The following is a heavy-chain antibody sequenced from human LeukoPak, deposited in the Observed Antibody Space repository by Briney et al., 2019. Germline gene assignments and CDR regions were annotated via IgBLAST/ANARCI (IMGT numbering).Heavy chain of an antibody. V-gene: IGHV4-59*11. D-gene: IGHD5-12*01. CDR2: IFYSGST. CDR3: ARDSGFGGYGK. Sequence: SETLSLTCTVSGGSISSHYWTWIRQPPGKGLEWIGYIFYSGSTNYNPSLKSRVTISVDTSKNQFSLKLSSETAADTAVYYCARDSGFGGYGKWGQGTLVTVSS. J-gene: IGHJ4*02. CDR1: GGSISSHY.